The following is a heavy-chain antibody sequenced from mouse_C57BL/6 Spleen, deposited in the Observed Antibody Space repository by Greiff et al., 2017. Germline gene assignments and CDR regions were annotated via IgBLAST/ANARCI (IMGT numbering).Heavy chain of an antibody. D-gene: IGHD2-2*01. Sequence: LQQPGAELVMPGASVKLSCKASGYTFTSYWMHWVKQRPGQGLEWIGEIDPSDSYTNYNQKFKGKSTLTVDKSSSTAYMQLSSLTSEDSAVYYCARSLYGYDGFAYWGQGTLVTVSA. V-gene: IGHV1-69*01. J-gene: IGHJ3*01. CDR1: GYTFTSYW. CDR3: ARSLYGYDGFAY. CDR2: IDPSDSYT.